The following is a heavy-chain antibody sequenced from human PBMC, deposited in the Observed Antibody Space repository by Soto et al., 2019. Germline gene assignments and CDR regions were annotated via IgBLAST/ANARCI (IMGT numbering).Heavy chain of an antibody. CDR3: ARGWPISYSSSWSQNFDY. CDR2: IGTAGDT. D-gene: IGHD6-13*01. Sequence: GGSLRLSCAASGFTFSSYDMHWVRQATGKGLEWVSAIGTAGDTYYPGSVKGRFTISRENAKNSLYLQMNSLRAEDTAVYYCARGWPISYSSSWSQNFDYWGQGTLVTVSS. V-gene: IGHV3-13*01. J-gene: IGHJ4*02. CDR1: GFTFSSYD.